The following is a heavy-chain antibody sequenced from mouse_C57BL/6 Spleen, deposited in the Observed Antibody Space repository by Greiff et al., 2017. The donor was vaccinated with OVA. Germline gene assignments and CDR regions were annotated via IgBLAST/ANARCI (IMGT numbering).Heavy chain of an antibody. V-gene: IGHV1-5*01. D-gene: IGHD4-1*01. CDR3: TRGDWDEAMDY. CDR2: IYPGNSDT. Sequence: EVQLQQSGTVLARPGASVKMSCKTSGYTFTSYWMHWVKQRPGQGLEWIGAIYPGNSDTSYNQKFKGKAKLTAVTSASTAYMELSSLTTEDSAVYYCTRGDWDEAMDYWGQGTSVTVSS. J-gene: IGHJ4*01. CDR1: GYTFTSYW.